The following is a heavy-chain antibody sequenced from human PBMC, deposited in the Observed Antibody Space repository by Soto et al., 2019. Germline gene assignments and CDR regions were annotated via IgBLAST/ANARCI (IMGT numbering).Heavy chain of an antibody. D-gene: IGHD3-3*01. V-gene: IGHV4-31*03. CDR3: VRWWSGSRQGFDP. J-gene: IGHJ5*02. CDR2: IYYSGST. Sequence: QVQLQESGPGLVKPSQTLSLTCTVSGGSISSGDYYWSWIRQHPGKGLEWIGYIYYSGSTYYNPSLKSRVTISVDTSKNQFSLKLRSVTAADTAVYYWVRWWSGSRQGFDPWGQGTLVTVSS. CDR1: GGSISSGDYY.